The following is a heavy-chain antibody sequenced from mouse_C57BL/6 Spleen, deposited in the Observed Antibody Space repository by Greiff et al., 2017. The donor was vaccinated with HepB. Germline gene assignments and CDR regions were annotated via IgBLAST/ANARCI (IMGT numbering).Heavy chain of an antibody. J-gene: IGHJ3*01. V-gene: IGHV1-20*01. CDR3: AGGGSWAY. D-gene: IGHD1-1*02. CDR2: INPCNGDT. CDR1: GYSFTGYF. Sequence: VQLQQPGPELVKPGDSVKISCKASGYSFTGYFMNWVMQSPGKSLEWIGRINPCNGDTFYNQKFKGKATLTVDKSSSTAHMELRSLTSEDSAVYYCAGGGSWAYWGQGTLVTVSA.